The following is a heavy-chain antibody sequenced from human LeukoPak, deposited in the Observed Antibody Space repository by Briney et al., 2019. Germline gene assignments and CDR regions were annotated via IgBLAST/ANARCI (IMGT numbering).Heavy chain of an antibody. CDR2: ISSSSAI. CDR3: VRFGSRWFLDY. D-gene: IGHD6-13*01. CDR1: RFTFSSYE. V-gene: IGHV3-48*03. Sequence: GGSLRLSCAASRFTFSSYEMNSVRQAPGKGLEWVSYISSSSAIYYADSVKGRFTISRDNAKNSLYLQMNSLRAEDTAVYYCVRFGSRWFLDYWGQGTLVTVSS. J-gene: IGHJ4*02.